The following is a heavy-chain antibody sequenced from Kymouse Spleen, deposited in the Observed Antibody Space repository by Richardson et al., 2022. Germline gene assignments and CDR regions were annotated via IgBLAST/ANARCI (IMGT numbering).Heavy chain of an antibody. V-gene: IGHV4-31*03. CDR1: GGSISSGGYY. J-gene: IGHJ3*02. D-gene: IGHD3-9*01. Sequence: QVQLQESGPGLVKPSQTLSLTCTVSGGSISSGGYYWSWIRQHPGKGLEWIGYIYYSGSTYYNPSLKSRVTISVDTSKNQFSLKLSSVTAADTAVYYCARGPCITIF*LVMMLLISGAKGQWSPSLQ. CDR3: ARGPCITIF*LVMMLLIS. CDR2: IYYSGST.